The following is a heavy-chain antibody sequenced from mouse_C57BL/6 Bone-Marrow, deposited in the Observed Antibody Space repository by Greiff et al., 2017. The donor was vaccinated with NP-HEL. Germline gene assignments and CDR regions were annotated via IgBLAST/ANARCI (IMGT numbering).Heavy chain of an antibody. CDR1: GYTFTDYY. D-gene: IGHD6-2*01. Sequence: VQLQQSGPELVKPGASVKISCKASGYTFTDYYINWVKQRPGQGLEWIGWIFPGSGSTYYNEKFKGKATLTVDKSSSTAYMLLSSLTSEDSAVYCCARWGSRGAGPFDYWGQGTTLTVSS. CDR3: ARWGSRGAGPFDY. V-gene: IGHV1-75*01. CDR2: IFPGSGST. J-gene: IGHJ2*01.